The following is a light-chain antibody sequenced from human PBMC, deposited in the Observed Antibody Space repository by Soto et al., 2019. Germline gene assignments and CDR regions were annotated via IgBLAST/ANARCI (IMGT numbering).Light chain of an antibody. CDR3: QQYGSSGT. J-gene: IGKJ1*01. CDR2: GAS. V-gene: IGKV3-20*01. Sequence: IVLTHSPGTLSLSPGEIATLSFRASQSVSSSYLAWYQQKPGQAPRLLIYGASNRATGIPDRFSGSGSGTDFTLTISRLEPEDFAVYYCQQYGSSGTFGQGTKVDIK. CDR1: QSVSSSY.